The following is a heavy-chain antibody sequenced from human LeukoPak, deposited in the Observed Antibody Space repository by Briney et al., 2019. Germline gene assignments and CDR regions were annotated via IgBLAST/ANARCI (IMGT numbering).Heavy chain of an antibody. D-gene: IGHD3-10*01. J-gene: IGHJ4*02. Sequence: GGSLRLSCVASGLTFNSHSMSWVRQAPGMGLEWVSVVSTNGDVTFYADSVKGRFTISRDNSKNTLFLQMNSLRAEDTVVYYCAKLSLSGRSQSADYWGQGTLVTVSS. CDR2: VSTNGDVT. CDR3: AKLSLSGRSQSADY. V-gene: IGHV3-23*01. CDR1: GLTFNSHS.